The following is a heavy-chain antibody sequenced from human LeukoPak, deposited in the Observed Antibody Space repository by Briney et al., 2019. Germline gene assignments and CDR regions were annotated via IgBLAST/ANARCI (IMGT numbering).Heavy chain of an antibody. CDR2: IYYSGRT. CDR3: ARRGPDPPYCGGNCYSDY. J-gene: IGHJ4*02. CDR1: RGSISSSSYY. Sequence: SETLSLTCTVSRGSISSSSYYWGWIRRPPGKGLEWIGSIYYSGRTYYNPSLKSRVTISVDTSKNQFSLKLSSVTAADTAVYYCARRGPDPPYCGGNCYSDYWGQGTLVTVSS. V-gene: IGHV4-39*01. D-gene: IGHD2-21*02.